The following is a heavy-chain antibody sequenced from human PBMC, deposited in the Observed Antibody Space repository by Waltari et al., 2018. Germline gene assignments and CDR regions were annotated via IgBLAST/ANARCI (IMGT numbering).Heavy chain of an antibody. V-gene: IGHV4-39*07. CDR3: AKRENFNFWRDAFDL. Sequence: QFQLQESGPGLVRPSETLSLACTVSGDSISRSSYYWAWVRQPPGKGLEWIGTIHSSGSTSYNSSLKSRVTISIDTSKNQFSLMLSSVTAADTAVYYCAKRENFNFWRDAFDLWGQGTMVTVSS. J-gene: IGHJ3*01. CDR2: IHSSGST. D-gene: IGHD3-3*01. CDR1: GDSISRSSYY.